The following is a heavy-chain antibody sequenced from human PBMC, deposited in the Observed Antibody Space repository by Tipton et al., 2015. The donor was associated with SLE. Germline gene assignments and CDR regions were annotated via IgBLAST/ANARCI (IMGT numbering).Heavy chain of an antibody. J-gene: IGHJ6*02. V-gene: IGHV4-59*01. Sequence: TLSLTCTVSGGSISSYYWSWIRQPPGKGLEWIGYIYYSGSTNYNPSLKSRVTISVDTSKNQFSLKLSSVTAADTAVYYCARDSRGDYDFWSGSSYYGMDVWGQGTTVTVSS. CDR2: IYYSGST. D-gene: IGHD3-3*01. CDR1: GGSISSYY. CDR3: ARDSRGDYDFWSGSSYYGMDV.